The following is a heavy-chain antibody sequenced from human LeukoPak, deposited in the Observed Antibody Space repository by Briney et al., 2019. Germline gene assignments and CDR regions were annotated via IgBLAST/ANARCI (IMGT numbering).Heavy chain of an antibody. CDR1: GYTFTGYY. V-gene: IGHV1-2*02. CDR2: INPNSGGT. J-gene: IGHJ4*02. Sequence: ASVKVSCKASGYTFTGYYMHWVRQAPGQGLEWMGWINPNSGGTNYAQNFLGRVTMTRDTSISTAYMELSRLRPDDTAVYYCARGDASSWYYFEYWGQGTLVTVSS. CDR3: ARGDASSWYYFEY. D-gene: IGHD6-13*01.